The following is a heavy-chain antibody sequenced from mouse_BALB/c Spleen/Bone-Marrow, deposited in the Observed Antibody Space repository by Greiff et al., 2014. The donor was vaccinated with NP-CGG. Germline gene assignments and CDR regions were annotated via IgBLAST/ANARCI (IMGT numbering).Heavy chain of an antibody. V-gene: IGHV1S135*01. Sequence: EVQLQESGPVLMKPGASVKISCKASGYSFTSYYMHWVKQSHGKSLEWIGYIDPFNGGTSYNQKFKGKATLTVDKSSSTAYMHLSSLTSEDSAVYYCAPLSRYFDVWGAGTTVTVSS. CDR3: APLSRYFDV. J-gene: IGHJ1*01. CDR1: GYSFTSYY. CDR2: IDPFNGGT. D-gene: IGHD6-2*01.